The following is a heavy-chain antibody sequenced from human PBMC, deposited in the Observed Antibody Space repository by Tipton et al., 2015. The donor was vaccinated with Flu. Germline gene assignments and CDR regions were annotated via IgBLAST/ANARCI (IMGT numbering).Heavy chain of an antibody. CDR1: GYIFTNHW. CDR3: ASVYYYDSVGYAAFDI. D-gene: IGHD3-22*01. CDR2: IYPGDSDT. V-gene: IGHV5-51*01. J-gene: IGHJ3*02. Sequence: VQLVQSGAEVKKPGESLKISCKASGYIFTNHWIGWVRQMPGKGLEWMGIIYPGDSDTRYSPSFQGQVAISVDKSITTAYLQWSSLRASDTAMYYCASVYYYDSVGYAAFDIWGQGTMVTVSS.